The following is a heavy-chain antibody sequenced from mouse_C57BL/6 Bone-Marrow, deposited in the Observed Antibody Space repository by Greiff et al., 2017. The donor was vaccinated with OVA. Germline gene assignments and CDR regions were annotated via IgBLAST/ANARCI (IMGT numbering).Heavy chain of an antibody. CDR1: GFSFNTYA. CDR3: VRITTVAPYAMDY. Sequence: EVQLQQSGGGLVQPKGSLKLSCAASGFSFNTYAMNWVRQAPGKGLEWVARIRSKSNNYATYYADSVKDRFTISRDDSESMLYLQMNNLKTEDTAMDYCVRITTVAPYAMDYWGQGTSVTVSS. J-gene: IGHJ4*01. V-gene: IGHV10-1*01. CDR2: IRSKSNNYAT. D-gene: IGHD1-1*01.